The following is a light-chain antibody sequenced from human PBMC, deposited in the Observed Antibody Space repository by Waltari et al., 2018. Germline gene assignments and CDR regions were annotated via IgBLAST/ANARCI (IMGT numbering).Light chain of an antibody. J-gene: IGKJ1*01. CDR2: EVS. CDR3: MQNIHLPCT. CDR1: QTLLQSDGKTY. V-gene: IGKV2D-29*01. Sequence: DTVLTQTPLSLSVTPGEPASISCQSSQTLLQSDGKTYLYWYLQKPGQPPRLLIYEVSNRFSGVPDRFSGSGSGTDFTLTINRVEADDVGVYYCMQNIHLPCTFGQGTKVDIK.